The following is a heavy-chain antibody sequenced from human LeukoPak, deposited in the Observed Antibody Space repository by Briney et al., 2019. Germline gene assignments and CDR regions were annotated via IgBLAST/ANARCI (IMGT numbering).Heavy chain of an antibody. CDR2: IIPIFGTA. V-gene: IGHV1-69*05. Sequence: ASVKVSCKASGGTYSSYAISWVGQAAGQGLEGMGGIIPIFGTANYAQKFQGRVTMTRDMSTSTVYMELSSLRSEDTAVYYCARVVRGVKNWFDPWGQGTLVTVSS. J-gene: IGHJ5*02. D-gene: IGHD3-10*01. CDR1: GGTYSSYA. CDR3: ARVVRGVKNWFDP.